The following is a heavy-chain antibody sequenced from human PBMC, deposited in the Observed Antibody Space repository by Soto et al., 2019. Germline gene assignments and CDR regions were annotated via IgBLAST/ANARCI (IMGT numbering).Heavy chain of an antibody. CDR2: ISVYNGNT. D-gene: IGHD2-15*01. J-gene: IGHJ4*02. CDR1: GYTFTSYG. Sequence: QVQLVQSGAEVKKPGASVKVSCKASGYTFTSYGISWVRQAPGQGLEWMGWISVYNGNTNYAQKLQGRVTMTTDTSTSRAYVEVRSLGSDDTAVYYCERGAGVAPDGYWGQGTLVTVSS. V-gene: IGHV1-18*01. CDR3: ERGAGVAPDGY.